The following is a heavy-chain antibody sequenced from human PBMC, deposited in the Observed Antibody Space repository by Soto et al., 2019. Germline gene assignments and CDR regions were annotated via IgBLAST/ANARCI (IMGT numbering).Heavy chain of an antibody. Sequence: VASVKVSCKASGYTFTSYGISWVRQAPGQGLEWMGWISAYNGNTNYAQKLQGRVTMTTDTSTSTAYMELRSLRSDDTAVYYCASRGGSSGYSIEYFQHWGQGTLVTVSS. D-gene: IGHD3-22*01. J-gene: IGHJ1*01. CDR2: ISAYNGNT. CDR3: ASRGGSSGYSIEYFQH. CDR1: GYTFTSYG. V-gene: IGHV1-18*01.